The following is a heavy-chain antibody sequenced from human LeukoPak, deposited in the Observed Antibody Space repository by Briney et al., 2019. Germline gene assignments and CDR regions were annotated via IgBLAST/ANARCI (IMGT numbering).Heavy chain of an antibody. CDR2: IIPILGIA. CDR1: GGTFSNYD. CDR3: ARKYCGGDCPSGY. J-gene: IGHJ4*02. V-gene: IGHV1-69*04. Sequence: GASVKVSCKASGGTFSNYDISWVRQAPGQGLEWMGRIIPILGIANYAQKFQGRVTITADKSTSTAYMELSSLTSEDTAVYYCARKYCGGDCPSGYWGQGTLVTVSS. D-gene: IGHD2-21*02.